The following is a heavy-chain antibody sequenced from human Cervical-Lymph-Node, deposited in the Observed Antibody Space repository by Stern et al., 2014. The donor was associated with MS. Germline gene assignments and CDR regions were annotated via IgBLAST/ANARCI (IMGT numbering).Heavy chain of an antibody. CDR3: TTESRLVPTDR. V-gene: IGHV3-15*01. J-gene: IGHJ5*02. Sequence: VQLLESGGDLVKPGGSLRLSCAASGFSFSNAWMGWVRQAPGKGPEWVGRIKRKLDYGATEYAPSVKGRFTISRDDSQNTIYLHMSRLTVDDTAVYYCTTESRLVPTDRWGQGTLVTVSS. CDR2: IKRKLDYGAT. CDR1: GFSFSNAW. D-gene: IGHD3-9*01.